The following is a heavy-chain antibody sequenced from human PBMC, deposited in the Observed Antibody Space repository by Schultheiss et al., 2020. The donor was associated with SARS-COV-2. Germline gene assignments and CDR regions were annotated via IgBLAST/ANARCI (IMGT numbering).Heavy chain of an antibody. Sequence: SQTLSLTCAVYGGSFSGYYWSWIRQPPGKGLEWIGNIYYSGSTNYNPSLKSRVTISVDTSKNQFSLKLSSVTAADTAVYYCARAASTNYYYYYMDVWGKGTTVTVSS. J-gene: IGHJ6*03. V-gene: IGHV4-59*12. CDR1: GGSFSGYY. CDR2: IYYSGST. D-gene: IGHD6-25*01. CDR3: ARAASTNYYYYYMDV.